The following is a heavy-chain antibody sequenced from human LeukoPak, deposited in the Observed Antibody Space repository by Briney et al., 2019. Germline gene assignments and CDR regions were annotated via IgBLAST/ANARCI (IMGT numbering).Heavy chain of an antibody. D-gene: IGHD3-10*01. CDR1: GFTFSSYG. CDR2: ISSNGGTT. J-gene: IGHJ6*03. Sequence: GGSLRLSCAASGFTFSSYGMSWVRQAPGKGLEWVSAISSNGGTTYYADSVKGRFTISRDNSKNTLYLQMNSLRAEDTAVYYCATSYGSGSYASDYYYMDVWGKGTTVTISS. CDR3: ATSYGSGSYASDYYYMDV. V-gene: IGHV3-23*01.